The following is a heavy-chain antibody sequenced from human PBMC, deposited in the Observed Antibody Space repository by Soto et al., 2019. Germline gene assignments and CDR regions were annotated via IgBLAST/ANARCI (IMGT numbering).Heavy chain of an antibody. CDR2: IIPLFGTA. CDR3: ARAWPRGNMIVIDDDNDGMDV. J-gene: IGHJ6*02. CDR1: GGTFSNYA. Sequence: QVQLVQSGAEVKKPGSSVKVSCKASGGTFSNYAVSWLRQAPGQGLEWMGGIIPLFGTADYAQRFQGRVRITADESTTTAYMELSSLRSDDTATYYCARAWPRGNMIVIDDDNDGMDVWGQGTTVTVSS. V-gene: IGHV1-69*01. D-gene: IGHD3-22*01.